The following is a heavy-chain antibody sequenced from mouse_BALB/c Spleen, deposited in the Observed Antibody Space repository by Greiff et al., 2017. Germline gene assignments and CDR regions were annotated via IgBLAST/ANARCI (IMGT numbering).Heavy chain of an antibody. J-gene: IGHJ2*01. D-gene: IGHD4-1*01. CDR2: ISSGSSTI. CDR3: ARGTGRGAYFDY. Sequence: EVHLVESGGGLVQPGGSRKLSCAASGFTFSSFGMHWVRQAPEKGLEWVAYISSGSSTIYYADTVKGRFTISRDNPKNTLFLQMTSLRSEDTAMYYCARGTGRGAYFDYWGQGTTLTVSS. CDR1: GFTFSSFG. V-gene: IGHV5-17*02.